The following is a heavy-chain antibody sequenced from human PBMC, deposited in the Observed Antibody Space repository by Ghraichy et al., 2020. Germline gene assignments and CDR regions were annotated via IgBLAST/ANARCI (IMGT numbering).Heavy chain of an antibody. CDR3: APETYYFDH. J-gene: IGHJ4*02. CDR2: IGASGETT. CDR1: GLTLSTFG. Sequence: GILNISCAVSGLTLSTFGMSWVRQAPGKGLEWVSGIGASGETTYADSVQGRFAISRDNSQNTVHLQMNSLRVEDTALYYCAPETYYFDHWGQGTLVTVSS. V-gene: IGHV3-23*01.